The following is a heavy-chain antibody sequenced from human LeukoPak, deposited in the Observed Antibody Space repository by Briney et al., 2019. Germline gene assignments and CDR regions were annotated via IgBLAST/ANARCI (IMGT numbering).Heavy chain of an antibody. J-gene: IGHJ6*03. D-gene: IGHD6-19*01. Sequence: GGSLRLSCAASGFTFSSYEMNWVRQAPGKGLEWVSYISSSGSTIYYADSVKGRFTISRDNAKNSLYLQMNSLRAEDTAVYYCARDRGVIGWYAKHYYMDVWGKGTTVTVSS. V-gene: IGHV3-48*03. CDR1: GFTFSSYE. CDR2: ISSSGSTI. CDR3: ARDRGVIGWYAKHYYMDV.